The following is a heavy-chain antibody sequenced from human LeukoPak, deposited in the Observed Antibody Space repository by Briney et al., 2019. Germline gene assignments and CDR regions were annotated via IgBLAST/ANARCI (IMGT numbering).Heavy chain of an antibody. Sequence: GGSLRLSCAASGFTFSSYIINCARQAPGKELEWVSYISSSSSTIYYADSVKGRFTISRDNAKNSLYLQMNSLRDEDTAVYYCGRDVVLTVCGQPSTVTVSS. D-gene: IGHD4/OR15-4a*01. V-gene: IGHV3-48*02. J-gene: IGHJ6*01. CDR3: GRDVVLTV. CDR1: GFTFSSYI. CDR2: ISSSSSTI.